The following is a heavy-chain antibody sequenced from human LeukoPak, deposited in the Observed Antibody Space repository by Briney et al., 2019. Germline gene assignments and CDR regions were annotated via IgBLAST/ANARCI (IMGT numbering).Heavy chain of an antibody. CDR3: ARVGHYDFWSGYYLDY. Sequence: GGSLRLSCAASGFTVSSNYMSWVRQAPGKALEWVSVIYSGGSTYYADSVKGRFTISRDNSKNTLYLQMNSLRAEDTAVYYCARVGHYDFWSGYYLDYWGQGTLVTVSS. J-gene: IGHJ4*02. CDR2: IYSGGST. V-gene: IGHV3-66*02. D-gene: IGHD3-3*01. CDR1: GFTVSSNY.